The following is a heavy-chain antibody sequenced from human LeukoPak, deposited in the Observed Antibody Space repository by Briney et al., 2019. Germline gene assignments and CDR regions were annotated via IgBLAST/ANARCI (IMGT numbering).Heavy chain of an antibody. CDR1: GFTFSSSW. Sequence: GGSLRLSCVASGFTFSSSWMSWVRQGPGKGLEWVASINQDEIHYVDAVRGRFTISRDNAKNSLYLQMNSLRAEDTAVYYCAREGYSPRDGYNFNFDYWGQGTLVTVSS. J-gene: IGHJ4*02. CDR3: AREGYSPRDGYNFNFDY. CDR2: INQDEI. D-gene: IGHD5-24*01. V-gene: IGHV3-7*01.